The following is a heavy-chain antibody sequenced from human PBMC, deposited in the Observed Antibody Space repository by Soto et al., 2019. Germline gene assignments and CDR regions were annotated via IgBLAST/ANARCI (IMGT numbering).Heavy chain of an antibody. V-gene: IGHV3-30*18. CDR2: ISYDGSNT. CDR1: GFTFSSYG. CDR3: AKEGGLSGSYYISSSYYFDY. Sequence: GGSLRLSCVASGFTFSSYGMHWVRQAPGKGLEWVAIISYDGSNTYYADSVKGRFTISRDNSKNTLYLQMNSLRAEDTSVYYCAKEGGLSGSYYISSSYYFDYWGQGTLVTVPQ. J-gene: IGHJ4*02. D-gene: IGHD1-26*01.